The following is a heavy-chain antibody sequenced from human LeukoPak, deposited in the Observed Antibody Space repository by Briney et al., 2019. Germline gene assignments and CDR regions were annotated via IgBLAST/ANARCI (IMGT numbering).Heavy chain of an antibody. CDR1: GFTFDNYG. CDR3: ASGVAAAGTVGAFDI. D-gene: IGHD6-13*01. CDR2: IHWNGGRT. Sequence: GGSLRLSCAASGFTFDNYGINWVRQAPGKGLEWVSRIHWNGGRTGYADSVKGRFTISRDNSKNTLYLQMNSLRAEDTAVYYCASGVAAAGTVGAFDIWGQGTMVTVSS. J-gene: IGHJ3*02. V-gene: IGHV3-20*04.